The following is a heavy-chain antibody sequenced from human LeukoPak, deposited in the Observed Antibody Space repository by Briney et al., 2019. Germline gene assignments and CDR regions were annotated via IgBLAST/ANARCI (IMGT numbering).Heavy chain of an antibody. D-gene: IGHD3-3*01. V-gene: IGHV3-15*01. CDR3: TGVVIGKYYYYYMDV. CDR1: GFTFSNAW. CDR2: IKSKTDGGTT. Sequence: GGSLRLSCAASGFTFSNAWMSWVRQAPGKGLEWVGRIKSKTDGGTTDYAAPVKGRFTISRDDSKNTLYLQMNSLKTEDTAVYYCTGVVIGKYYYYYMDVWGKGTTVTVSS. J-gene: IGHJ6*03.